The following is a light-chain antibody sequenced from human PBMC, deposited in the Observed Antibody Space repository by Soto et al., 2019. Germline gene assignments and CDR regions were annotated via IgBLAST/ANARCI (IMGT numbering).Light chain of an antibody. CDR1: QTISIN. CDR3: QQYNNWPQGA. V-gene: IGKV3-15*01. J-gene: IGKJ1*01. CDR2: RVS. Sequence: ETVMTQSPATLSVSPGERATLSCRASQTISINLAWYQQKPGQAPRLLIYRVSTRATGIPARFSGSGSGTEFTLTISSLQSEDFAVYYCQQYNNWPQGAFGQGTKVEIK.